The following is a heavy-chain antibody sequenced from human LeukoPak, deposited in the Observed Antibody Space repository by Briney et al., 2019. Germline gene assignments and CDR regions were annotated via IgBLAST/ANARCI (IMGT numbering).Heavy chain of an antibody. D-gene: IGHD6-19*01. CDR1: GFTFSSYW. CDR2: IKKDGSEK. J-gene: IGHJ3*02. CDR3: ARHTYSSDWFLDAFDI. Sequence: GGSLRLSCAASGFTFSSYWMSWVRQAPGKGLEWVANIKKDGSEKYYVDSVKGRFTISRDNAKNSLYLQMNSLRAEDTAVYYCARHTYSSDWFLDAFDIWGQGTMVTVSS. V-gene: IGHV3-7*01.